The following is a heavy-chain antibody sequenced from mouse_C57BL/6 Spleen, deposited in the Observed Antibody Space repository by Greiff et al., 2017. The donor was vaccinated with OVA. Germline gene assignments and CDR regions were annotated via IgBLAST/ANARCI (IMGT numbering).Heavy chain of an antibody. CDR1: GYTFTSYW. CDR2: IDPSDSYT. Sequence: VQLQQPGAELVKPGASVKLSCKASGYTFTSYWMQWVKQRPGQGLEWIGEIDPSDSYTNYNQKFKGKATLTVDTSSSTAYMQLSSLTSEDSAVYYCARDSPIAYWGQGTLVTVSA. V-gene: IGHV1-50*01. CDR3: ARDSPIAY. J-gene: IGHJ3*01.